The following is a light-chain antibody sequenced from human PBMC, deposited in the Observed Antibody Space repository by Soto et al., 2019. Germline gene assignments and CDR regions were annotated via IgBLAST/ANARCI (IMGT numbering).Light chain of an antibody. CDR2: GYI. V-gene: IGLV1-40*01. CDR3: QSYDNSLSGWV. CDR1: NSNIGAGYD. Sequence: QSVLTQPPSVSGAPGQRVTISCAGNNSNIGAGYDVHWYQQLPGTAPKFLIYGYISRPSGVPARFSGYKSGTSASLAITGLQAEDEAAYYCQSYDNSLSGWVFGGGTKLTVL. J-gene: IGLJ3*02.